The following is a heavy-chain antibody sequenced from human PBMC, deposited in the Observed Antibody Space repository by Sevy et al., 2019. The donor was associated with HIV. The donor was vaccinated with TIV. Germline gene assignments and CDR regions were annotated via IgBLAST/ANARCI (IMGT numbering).Heavy chain of an antibody. Sequence: ASVKVSWKASGYTFNSFYIHWVRQAPGQGLEWMGWINPYSVGTHYAQKFQGRVTLTRDTSIRVAYMDLNSLISNDTAVYYCVRDRFYGGDSVTFAGDFWGQGTLVTVSS. CDR1: GYTFNSFY. J-gene: IGHJ4*02. D-gene: IGHD2-21*02. V-gene: IGHV1-2*02. CDR3: VRDRFYGGDSVTFAGDF. CDR2: INPYSVGT.